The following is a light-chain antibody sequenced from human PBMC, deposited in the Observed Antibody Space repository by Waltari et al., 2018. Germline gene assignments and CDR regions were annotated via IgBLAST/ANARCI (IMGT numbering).Light chain of an antibody. V-gene: IGKV1-5*03. CDR2: RAS. CDR1: QSVRTF. J-gene: IGKJ5*01. CDR3: QQHRDLPPT. Sequence: DIQMTQSPSTLSASVGDRVTITCRASQSVRTFLAWYQQKPGKAPKLLIYRASTLESGVPSRFAGSGSETEFTLTISGLQPEDIATYYCQQHRDLPPTFGQGTRLDI.